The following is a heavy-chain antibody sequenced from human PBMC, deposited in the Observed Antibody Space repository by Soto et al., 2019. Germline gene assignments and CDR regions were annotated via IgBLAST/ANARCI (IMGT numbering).Heavy chain of an antibody. V-gene: IGHV3-30*18. CDR2: ISYDGSNK. CDR1: GFTFSSYG. CDR3: AKGNFDP. J-gene: IGHJ5*02. Sequence: QVQLVESGGGVVQPGRSLRLSCAASGFTFSSYGMHWVRQAPGKGLEWVAVISYDGSNKYYADSVKGRFTISRDNSKNTLYLQMNSLRAEDTAVYYCAKGNFDPWGQGTLVTVSS.